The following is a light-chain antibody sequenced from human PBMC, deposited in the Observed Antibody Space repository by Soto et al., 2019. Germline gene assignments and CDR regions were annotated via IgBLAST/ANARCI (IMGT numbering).Light chain of an antibody. CDR2: NTD. V-gene: IGKV3-15*01. Sequence: IAMTQSPAILSVSLGERATLSCRAGQSIRTNVVWYQQKPGQAPRLLIYNTDTRATGVPARFNGGGSGTEFTLTISSLQSEDFADYYFQQYKNWPLTFGGGTKVEIK. CDR3: QQYKNWPLT. CDR1: QSIRTN. J-gene: IGKJ4*01.